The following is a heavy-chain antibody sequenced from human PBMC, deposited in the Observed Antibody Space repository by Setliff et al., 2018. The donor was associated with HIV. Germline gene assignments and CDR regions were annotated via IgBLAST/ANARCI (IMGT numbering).Heavy chain of an antibody. CDR1: GYSISSGYY. J-gene: IGHJ4*01. CDR2: IYYSGST. D-gene: IGHD5-18*01. V-gene: IGHV4-38-2*01. CDR3: ARTEDYSYGDAPFDY. Sequence: PSETLSLTCAVSGYSISSGYYWGRIRQPPGKGLEWIGYIYYSGSTNYNPSLKSRVTISVDTSKNQFSLKLSSVTAADTAVYYCARTEDYSYGDAPFDYWGHGTLVTVSS.